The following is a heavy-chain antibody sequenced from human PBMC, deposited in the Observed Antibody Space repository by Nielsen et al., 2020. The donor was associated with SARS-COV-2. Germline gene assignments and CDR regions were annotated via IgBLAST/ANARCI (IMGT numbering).Heavy chain of an antibody. D-gene: IGHD4-17*01. Sequence: GGSLRLSCAASGFTFSSYGMHWVRQAPGKGLEWVAVISYDGSNKYYADSVKSRFTISRDNSKNTLYLQMNSLRAEDTAVYYCAKDHPPYGDYGIWAFGAVWSDYWGQGTLVTVSS. CDR1: GFTFSSYG. J-gene: IGHJ4*02. V-gene: IGHV3-30*18. CDR3: AKDHPPYGDYGIWAFGAVWSDY. CDR2: ISYDGSNK.